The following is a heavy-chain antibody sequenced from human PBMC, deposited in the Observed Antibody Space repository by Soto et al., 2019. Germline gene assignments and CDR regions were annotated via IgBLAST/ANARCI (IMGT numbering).Heavy chain of an antibody. CDR2: IYYSGST. CDR1: GGSISSYY. D-gene: IGHD4-17*01. J-gene: IGHJ4*02. CDR3: ARRYGSSFEY. V-gene: IGHV4-59*08. Sequence: PSETLSLTCTVSGGSISSYYWSWIRQSPGKGLEWIGYIYYSGSTNYNPSLKSRVTISVDTSKNQFSLKLSSVTAADTAVYCCARRYGSSFEYWGQGTLVTVSS.